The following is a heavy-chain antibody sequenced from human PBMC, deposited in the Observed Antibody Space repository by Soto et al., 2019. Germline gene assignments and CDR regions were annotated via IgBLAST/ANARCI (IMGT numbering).Heavy chain of an antibody. V-gene: IGHV4-34*01. J-gene: IGHJ3*02. CDR3: ARPTGSTYAFDI. Sequence: SETLSLTFAVYDGAFSGCYWSWIRQPPGKGLEWIGEINHSGSTNYNPSLKSRVTISVDKSKNQFSLKLSSVTAADTAVYYCARPTGSTYAFDIWGQGTMVTVSS. D-gene: IGHD4-4*01. CDR1: DGAFSGCY. CDR2: INHSGST.